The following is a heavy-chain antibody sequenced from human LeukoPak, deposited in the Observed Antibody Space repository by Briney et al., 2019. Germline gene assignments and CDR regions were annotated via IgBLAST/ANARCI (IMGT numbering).Heavy chain of an antibody. CDR1: GGTFISYV. CDR3: AREFSAEDSSGYYYASFDY. V-gene: IGHV1-69*13. J-gene: IGHJ4*02. D-gene: IGHD3-22*01. Sequence: SVKVSCKTSGGTFISYVISWVRQAPGQGLEWMGGIIPIFGTANYAQKFQGRVTITADESTSTAYMELSSLRSEDTAVYYCAREFSAEDSSGYYYASFDYWGQGTLVTVSS. CDR2: IIPIFGTA.